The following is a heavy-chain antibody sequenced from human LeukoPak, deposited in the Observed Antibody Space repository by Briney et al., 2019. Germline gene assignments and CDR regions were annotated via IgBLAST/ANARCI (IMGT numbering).Heavy chain of an antibody. V-gene: IGHV3-23*01. D-gene: IGHD4-17*01. CDR2: ISGSGGST. J-gene: IGHJ4*02. CDR3: ERESGSVTSEVDFDY. Sequence: GGSLRLSCAASGFTFSNYGMSWVRQAPGKGLEWVSAISGSGGSTYYADSVKGRFTISRDNSKNTLYLKMHSLRAEDTAVYYCERESGSVTSEVDFDYWGQGTLVTVSS. CDR1: GFTFSNYG.